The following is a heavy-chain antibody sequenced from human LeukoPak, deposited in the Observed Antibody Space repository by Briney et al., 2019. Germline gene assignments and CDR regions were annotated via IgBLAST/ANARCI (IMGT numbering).Heavy chain of an antibody. D-gene: IGHD6-13*01. V-gene: IGHV1-2*02. J-gene: IGHJ1*01. CDR2: INPNSGGT. CDR3: ARDVAAGTGEGYFQH. CDR1: GYTFTGYY. Sequence: ASVKVSCKASGYTFTGYYMHRVRQAPGQGLEWMGWINPNSGGTNYAQKFQGRVTMTRDTSISTAYMELSRLRSDDTAVYYCARDVAAGTGEGYFQHWGQGTLVTVSS.